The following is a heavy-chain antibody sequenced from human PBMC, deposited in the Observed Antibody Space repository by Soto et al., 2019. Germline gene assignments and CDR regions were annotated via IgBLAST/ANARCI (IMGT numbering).Heavy chain of an antibody. Sequence: PSETLSLTCAVYGGSFSGYYWSWIRQPPGKGLEWIGEINHSGSTNYNPSLKSRVTISVDTSKNQFSLKLSSVTAADTAVYYCARGRGGYDPDAFDIWGQGTMVTVSS. CDR1: GGSFSGYY. CDR3: ARGRGGYDPDAFDI. V-gene: IGHV4-34*01. CDR2: INHSGST. D-gene: IGHD5-12*01. J-gene: IGHJ3*02.